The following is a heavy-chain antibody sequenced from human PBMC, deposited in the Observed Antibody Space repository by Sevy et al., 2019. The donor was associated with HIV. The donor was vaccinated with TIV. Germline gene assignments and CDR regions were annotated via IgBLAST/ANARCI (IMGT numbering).Heavy chain of an antibody. Sequence: ASVKVSCKASGYTFSSYRITWVRQAPGQGPEWIGWISALNGDTNYAQKLQGRVTMTADTSTSTVYMDLRSLRSDDTAVDYCARAYCSGGRCYSLAYWGQGTLVTVSS. V-gene: IGHV1-18*01. D-gene: IGHD2-15*01. J-gene: IGHJ4*02. CDR2: ISALNGDT. CDR1: GYTFSSYR. CDR3: ARAYCSGGRCYSLAY.